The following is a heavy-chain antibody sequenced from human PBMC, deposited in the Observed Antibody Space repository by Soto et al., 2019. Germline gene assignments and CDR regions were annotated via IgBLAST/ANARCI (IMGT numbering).Heavy chain of an antibody. CDR3: ARDLWGYCGTDCYPLDV. Sequence: SETLCLTSTVSGGSISGYYWSWIRQPPGKGLEWIGYMYNTGSTVYNPSFKSRVTISVDTSKNQFSLKLNSVTAADTAVYYCARDLWGYCGTDCYPLDVWGQGTTVTVSS. CDR1: GGSISGYY. J-gene: IGHJ6*02. D-gene: IGHD2-21*02. CDR2: MYNTGST. V-gene: IGHV4-59*01.